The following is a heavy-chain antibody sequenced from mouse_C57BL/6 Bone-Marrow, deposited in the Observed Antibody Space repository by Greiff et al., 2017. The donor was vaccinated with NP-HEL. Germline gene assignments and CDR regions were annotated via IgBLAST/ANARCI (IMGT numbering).Heavy chain of an antibody. J-gene: IGHJ4*01. V-gene: IGHV1-81*01. CDR2: IYPRSGNT. D-gene: IGHD2-2*01. CDR1: GYTFPSYG. Sequence: VQLLQSGAELARPGASVKLSCKASGYTFPSYGISWVKQRTGQGLEWIGEIYPRSGNTYYNATLKGKATLTADKSSSTAYMELRSLTSEYSAVYFCARGGYPFGMAMDYWGQGTSVTVSS. CDR3: ARGGYPFGMAMDY.